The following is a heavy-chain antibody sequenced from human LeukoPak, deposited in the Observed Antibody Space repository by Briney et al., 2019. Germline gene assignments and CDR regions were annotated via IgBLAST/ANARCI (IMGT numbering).Heavy chain of an antibody. D-gene: IGHD3-22*01. V-gene: IGHV4-31*03. Sequence: SETLSLTCTVSGGSISSGGYYWSWIRQHPGKGLEWIGYIYYSGSTYYNPSLKSRVTISVDTSKNQFSLKLTSVTAADTAVYYCASYDSSGKTFDSWGQGTLVTVSS. CDR1: GGSISSGGYY. CDR3: ASYDSSGKTFDS. CDR2: IYYSGST. J-gene: IGHJ4*02.